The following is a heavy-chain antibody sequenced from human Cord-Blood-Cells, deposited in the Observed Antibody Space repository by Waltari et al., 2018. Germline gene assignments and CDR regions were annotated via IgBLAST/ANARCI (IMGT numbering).Heavy chain of an antibody. CDR3: ARQVKVGATDY. J-gene: IGHJ4*02. V-gene: IGHV4-34*04. Sequence: QVQLQQWGAGLLKPSETLSLTCAVYGGSFSGYYWSWIRQPPGKGLEWIGEINHSGSTNNNPSLKSRGTISVDTSKNQFSLKLSSVTAADTAVYYCARQVKVGATDYWGQGTLVTVSS. CDR1: GGSFSGYY. CDR2: INHSGST. D-gene: IGHD1-26*01.